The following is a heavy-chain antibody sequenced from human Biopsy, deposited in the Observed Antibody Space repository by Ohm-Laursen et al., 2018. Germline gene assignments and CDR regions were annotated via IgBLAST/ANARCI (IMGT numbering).Heavy chain of an antibody. V-gene: IGHV3-9*01. Sequence: SLRLSCTASGFTFDDYAMHWVRQAPGKGLEWASGISWNSDSIGYADSVKGRFTISRDNAKKSLYLQMNSLRAEDTALYYCAKDRYTGKYYYYYGMDVWGQGTTVSVSS. J-gene: IGHJ6*02. CDR2: ISWNSDSI. CDR1: GFTFDDYA. CDR3: AKDRYTGKYYYYYGMDV. D-gene: IGHD1-14*01.